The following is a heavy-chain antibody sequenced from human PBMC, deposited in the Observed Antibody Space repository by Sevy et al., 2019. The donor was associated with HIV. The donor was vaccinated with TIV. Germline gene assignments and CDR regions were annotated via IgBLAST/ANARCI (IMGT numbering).Heavy chain of an antibody. Sequence: QLGGSLRLSCAASGFNFSSYWMNWVRQAPGKGLEWVAKIIEDGSDKYYVDSVKGRFTISRDNAQNSLYLEMNSLRAEDTAVYYCARWDVWGKGTTVTVSS. CDR1: GFNFSSYW. CDR3: ARWDV. J-gene: IGHJ6*04. CDR2: IIEDGSDK. V-gene: IGHV3-7*01.